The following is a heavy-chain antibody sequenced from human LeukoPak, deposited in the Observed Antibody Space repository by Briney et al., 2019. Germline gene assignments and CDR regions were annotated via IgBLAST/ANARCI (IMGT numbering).Heavy chain of an antibody. V-gene: IGHV3-11*04. CDR1: GFTFSNYY. CDR3: ARSLISRGSGSYSSDY. J-gene: IGHJ4*02. Sequence: GGSLRLSCAASGFTFSNYYMSWIRQAPGKGLEWVSHISTSGSTIYYAYSVKGRFTISRDNAKNSLYLQMNSLRAEDTAVYYCARSLISRGSGSYSSDYWGQGTLVTVSS. D-gene: IGHD3-10*01. CDR2: ISTSGSTI.